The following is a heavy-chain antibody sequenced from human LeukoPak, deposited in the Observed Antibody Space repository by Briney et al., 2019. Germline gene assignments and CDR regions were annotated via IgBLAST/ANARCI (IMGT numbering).Heavy chain of an antibody. V-gene: IGHV1-18*01. J-gene: IGHJ5*02. D-gene: IGHD2-21*02. CDR2: ISGYSGHT. CDR1: GYTFTSYG. CDR3: ARTDCGGDCYSSRGWFDP. Sequence: ASVKVSCKASGYTFTSYGISWVRQAPGQGLEWMGWISGYSGHTNYAQKLQGRVTMTTDTSTSTAYMDLRSLRSDDTAVYYCARTDCGGDCYSSRGWFDPWGQGTLVTVSS.